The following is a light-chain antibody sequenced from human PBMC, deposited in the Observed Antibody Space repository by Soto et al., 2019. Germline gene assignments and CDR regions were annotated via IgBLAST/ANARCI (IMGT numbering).Light chain of an antibody. V-gene: IGKV3-20*01. CDR3: QQYGSSPWT. Sequence: EIVLTQSPGTLSLSPGERATLSCRASQSVSSSYLVWYQQKPGQAPRLLIYGASSSATGIPDRFSGSGSGTDFTLTVSKLEPEDFGVYYCQQYGSSPWTFGRGTKVEIK. J-gene: IGKJ1*01. CDR2: GAS. CDR1: QSVSSSY.